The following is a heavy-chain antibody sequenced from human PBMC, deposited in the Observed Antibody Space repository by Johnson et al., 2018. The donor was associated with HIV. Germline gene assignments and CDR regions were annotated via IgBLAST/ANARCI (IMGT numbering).Heavy chain of an antibody. Sequence: QVQLVESGGGLVQPGGSLRLSCGASGFTFSDHWMQWVRQAPGQGLEWVAVISYDGSNKYYADSVKGRFTISRDNSKNTLYLQMNSLRPEDTAVYYCARSSGYYGTDAFDIWGQGTMVTVSS. J-gene: IGHJ3*02. D-gene: IGHD3-22*01. CDR2: ISYDGSNK. V-gene: IGHV3-30*03. CDR3: ARSSGYYGTDAFDI. CDR1: GFTFSDHW.